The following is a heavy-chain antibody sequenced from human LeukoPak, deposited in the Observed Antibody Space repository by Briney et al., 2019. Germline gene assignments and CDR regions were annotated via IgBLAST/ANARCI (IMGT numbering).Heavy chain of an antibody. V-gene: IGHV1-69*13. J-gene: IGHJ4*02. Sequence: ASVKVSCKASGGTFSSYAISWVRQAPGQGLEWMGGIIPIFGTANYAQKFQGRVTITADESTSTAYMELSSLRSEDTAVYYCARSMVRGVILNYWGQGTLVTVSS. CDR3: ARSMVRGVILNY. D-gene: IGHD3-10*01. CDR1: GGTFSSYA. CDR2: IIPIFGTA.